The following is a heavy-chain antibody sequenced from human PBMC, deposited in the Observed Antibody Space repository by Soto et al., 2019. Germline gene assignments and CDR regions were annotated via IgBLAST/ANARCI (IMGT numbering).Heavy chain of an antibody. Sequence: QVQLQESGPGLVKPSETLSLTCTVSGGSISSYYWSWIRQPPGKGLEWIGYIYYSGSTNYNPSLKSRVTTPVDTSKVQISRKLSSVTAAATAVYHCEGVIALGYYYYYGMDVWGQGTTVTVSS. J-gene: IGHJ6*02. D-gene: IGHD3-22*01. V-gene: IGHV4-59*01. CDR3: EGVIALGYYYYYGMDV. CDR1: GGSISSYY. CDR2: IYYSGST.